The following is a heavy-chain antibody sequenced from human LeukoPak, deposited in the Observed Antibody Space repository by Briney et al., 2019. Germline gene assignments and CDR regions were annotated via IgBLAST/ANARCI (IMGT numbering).Heavy chain of an antibody. CDR1: GFTFSSYA. CDR3: ARRLRGSHSSYYFDY. Sequence: PGGSLRLSCAASGFTFSSYAMSWVRQAPGKGLEWVSAISGSGGSTYYADSVKGRFTISRDNSKNTLYLQMNSLRAEDTAVYYCARRLRGSHSSYYFDYWGQGTLVTVSS. CDR2: ISGSGGST. D-gene: IGHD3-16*01. V-gene: IGHV3-23*01. J-gene: IGHJ4*02.